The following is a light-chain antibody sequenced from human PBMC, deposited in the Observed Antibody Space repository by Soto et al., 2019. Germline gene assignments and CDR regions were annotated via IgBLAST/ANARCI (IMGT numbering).Light chain of an antibody. Sequence: SSSPEERASLSCGASQSISSSFLAWYQQKPGQAPRLLIYGASSRATGIPDRFSGTGSETDFTLTISRLEPEDFAVYYCQQDDNSPITFGQGTRLEVK. CDR2: GAS. CDR3: QQDDNSPIT. V-gene: IGKV3-20*01. J-gene: IGKJ5*01. CDR1: QSISSSF.